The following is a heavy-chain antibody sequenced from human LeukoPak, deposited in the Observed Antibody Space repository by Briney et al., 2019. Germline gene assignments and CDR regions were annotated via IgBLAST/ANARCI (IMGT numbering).Heavy chain of an antibody. D-gene: IGHD6-19*01. J-gene: IGHJ3*01. CDR1: GFTFSNTW. CDR3: ARGWYHAFDF. CDR2: IKSKTGGGTT. Sequence: GGSLRLSCAASGFTFSNTWMNWVRQAPGKGLEWVGRIKSKTGGGTTDYAAPVKGRFTISRDDSKNTVYLQMNSLKSEDTAVYYCARGWYHAFDFWGQGTMVTVSS. V-gene: IGHV3-15*07.